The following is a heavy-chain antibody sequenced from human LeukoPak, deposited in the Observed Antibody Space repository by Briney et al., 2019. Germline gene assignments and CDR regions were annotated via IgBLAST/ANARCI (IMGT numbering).Heavy chain of an antibody. Sequence: GGSLRLSCAASGFTFSSYEMNWVRQAPGKGLEWVSYISSSGSTIYYADSVKGRFTISRDNAKNSLYLQMNSLRAEDTAVYYCAILDYYGSGAAFDYWGQGTLVTVSS. CDR3: AILDYYGSGAAFDY. J-gene: IGHJ4*02. CDR1: GFTFSSYE. D-gene: IGHD3-10*01. CDR2: ISSSGSTI. V-gene: IGHV3-48*03.